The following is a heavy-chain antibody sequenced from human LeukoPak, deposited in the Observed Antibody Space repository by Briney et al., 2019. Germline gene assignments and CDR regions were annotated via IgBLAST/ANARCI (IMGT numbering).Heavy chain of an antibody. CDR2: IYYTGST. CDR1: GGSINNYY. D-gene: IGHD2-2*01. CDR3: ARALGYCSSTSCYGYYYYYGMDV. V-gene: IGHV4-59*12. J-gene: IGHJ6*02. Sequence: SETLSLTCTVSGGSINNYYWSWIRQPPGKGLDWIGYIYYTGSTKYNPSLKSRVTISVDTSKNQFSLKLSSVTAADTAVYYCARALGYCSSTSCYGYYYYYGMDVWGQGTTVTVSS.